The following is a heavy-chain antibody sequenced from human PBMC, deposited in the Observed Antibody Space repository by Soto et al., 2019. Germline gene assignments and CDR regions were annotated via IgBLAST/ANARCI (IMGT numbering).Heavy chain of an antibody. D-gene: IGHD6-13*01. CDR3: AKEKTANTATAFDY. CDR2: ISYDGSAN. CDR1: GFTFSNYG. Sequence: RLSCSASGFTFSNYGIQWFRQAPGKGLGWVAVISYDGSANYYADSVKGRFTISRDNTKNTLDLQMNSLRAEDTALYYCAKEKTANTATAFDYWGQGALVTVSS. J-gene: IGHJ4*02. V-gene: IGHV3-30*18.